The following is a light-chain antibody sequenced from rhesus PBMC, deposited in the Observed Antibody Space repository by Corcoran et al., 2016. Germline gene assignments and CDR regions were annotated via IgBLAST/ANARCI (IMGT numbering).Light chain of an antibody. CDR3: CSYAGSYTFV. CDR2: EVS. J-gene: IGLJ6*01. Sequence: QAALTQPRSVSGSPGQSVTISCTGTSSDIGGYNYVSWYQQHPGTAPKLMIYEVSKRPSGVSDRFSGSKSGNTASLTISGLQAEDEVDYYCCSYAGSYTFVFGSGTTLTVL. V-gene: IGLV2-32*01. CDR1: SSDIGGYNY.